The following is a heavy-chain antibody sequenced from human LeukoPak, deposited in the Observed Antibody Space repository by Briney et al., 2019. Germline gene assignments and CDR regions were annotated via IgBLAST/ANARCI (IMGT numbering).Heavy chain of an antibody. CDR2: IWYDGSNK. CDR1: GFTFSSYG. V-gene: IGHV3-33*01. J-gene: IGHJ6*02. Sequence: GGSLRLSCAASGFTFSSYGMHWVRQAPGKGLEWVAVIWYDGSNKYYADSVKGRFTISRDNSKNTLYLQMNSLRAEDTAVYYCARDLIGSSPDAHSYYYGMDVWGQGTTVTVSS. D-gene: IGHD6-6*01. CDR3: ARDLIGSSPDAHSYYYGMDV.